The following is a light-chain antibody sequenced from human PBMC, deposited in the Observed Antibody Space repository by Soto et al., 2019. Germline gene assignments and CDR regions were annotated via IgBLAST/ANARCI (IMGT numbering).Light chain of an antibody. CDR2: AAS. V-gene: IGKV1-27*01. Sequence: DIQMTQSPSSLSASVVDRVTITCRASQGISHYLAWYQQKPGKVPKLLIYAASTLQSGVPSRFSGSGSGTDFTLTISSLQPEDVATYYCQKYNSAPLTFGGGTKVEIK. J-gene: IGKJ4*01. CDR3: QKYNSAPLT. CDR1: QGISHY.